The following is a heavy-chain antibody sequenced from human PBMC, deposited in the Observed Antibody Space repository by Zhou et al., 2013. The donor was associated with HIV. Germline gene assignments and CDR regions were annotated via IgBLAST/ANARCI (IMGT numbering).Heavy chain of an antibody. J-gene: IGHJ4*02. D-gene: IGHD3-10*01. Sequence: QVQLVQSGAEVKKPGASVKVSCKASVYTFTGYYMHWVRQAPGQGLEWMGYIDPNSGGTNLAKRFQGRVTMTRDTSISTAYMELSGLRSDDTAVYYCARDLFSGEGDYFDHWGQGTLVAVSS. CDR3: ARDLFSGEGDYFDH. CDR1: VYTFTGYY. CDR2: IDPNSGGT. V-gene: IGHV1-2*02.